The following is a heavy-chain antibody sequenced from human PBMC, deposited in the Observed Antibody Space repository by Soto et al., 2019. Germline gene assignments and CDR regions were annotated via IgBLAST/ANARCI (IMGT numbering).Heavy chain of an antibody. CDR3: AKNVYSSSWYEWFDP. CDR2: ISYDGSNK. Sequence: GGSLRLSCAASGFTFSSYGIHWIRQAPGKGLEWVAVISYDGSNKYYADSVKGRFTISRDNSKNTLYLQMNSLRAEDTAVYYCAKNVYSSSWYEWFDPWGQGTLVTVSS. D-gene: IGHD6-13*01. CDR1: GFTFSSYG. V-gene: IGHV3-30*18. J-gene: IGHJ5*02.